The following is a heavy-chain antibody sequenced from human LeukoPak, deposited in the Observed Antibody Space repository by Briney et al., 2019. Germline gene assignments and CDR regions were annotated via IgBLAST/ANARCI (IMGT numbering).Heavy chain of an antibody. Sequence: PGGSLRLSCAASGFTLSRYWMHWVRQAPGKGLVWVSRMNIDVSRTGYADSVKGRFTISRDNSKNTLYLQMNSLRAEDTAVYYCARAVCGYSGYDGRGPSDYNYGMDVWGQGTKVTVSS. CDR2: MNIDVSRT. V-gene: IGHV3-74*01. CDR3: ARAVCGYSGYDGRGPSDYNYGMDV. D-gene: IGHD5-12*01. CDR1: GFTLSRYW. J-gene: IGHJ6*02.